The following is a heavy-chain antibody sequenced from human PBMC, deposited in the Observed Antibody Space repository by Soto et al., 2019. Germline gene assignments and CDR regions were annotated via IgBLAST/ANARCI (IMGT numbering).Heavy chain of an antibody. D-gene: IGHD3-22*01. CDR3: ARGLIDDSSGYYFDY. J-gene: IGHJ4*02. V-gene: IGHV3-73*01. Sequence: SLRLSCAGSGFTFGASNLQWVRPASGEWLEWLGRIGSKGETYATTYAASVKGRFTISRDDSKKTAYLQMNNLETEDTAVYYCARGLIDDSSGYYFDYWGQGTLVTVSS. CDR1: GFTFGASN. CDR2: IGSKGETYAT.